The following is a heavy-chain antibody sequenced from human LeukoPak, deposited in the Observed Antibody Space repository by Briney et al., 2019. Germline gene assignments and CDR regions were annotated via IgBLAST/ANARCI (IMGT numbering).Heavy chain of an antibody. CDR2: IYTSGST. J-gene: IGHJ4*02. CDR3: ARGVVAAAGRTFDF. V-gene: IGHV4-4*07. CDR1: GGSISSYY. D-gene: IGHD6-13*01. Sequence: SETLSLTCTVSGGSISSYYWSWIRQPAGKGLEWIGRIYTSGSTNYNPSLKSRATMSVDTSQNQFSLKLSSLTAADTAVYYCARGVVAAAGRTFDFWGQGTLVTVSS.